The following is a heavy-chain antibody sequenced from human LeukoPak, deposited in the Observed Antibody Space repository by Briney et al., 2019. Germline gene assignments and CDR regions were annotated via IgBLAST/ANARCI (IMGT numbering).Heavy chain of an antibody. D-gene: IGHD3-10*01. CDR3: AREDVAGGSGSNYYYYGADV. Sequence: SETLSLTCTVSGGSINNYYWSWIRQPPGKGLEWIGFIHYTGSTNYNPSLKSRVTISVDTSKNQFSLKLSSVTAADTAVYYCAREDVAGGSGSNYYYYGADVWGQGTTVTVSS. J-gene: IGHJ6*02. CDR1: GGSINNYY. V-gene: IGHV4-59*01. CDR2: IHYTGST.